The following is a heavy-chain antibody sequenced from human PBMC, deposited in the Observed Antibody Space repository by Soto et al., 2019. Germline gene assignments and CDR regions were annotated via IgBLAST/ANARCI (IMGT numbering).Heavy chain of an antibody. CDR3: ARGGADILTGPLDY. CDR2: IKSGEVGI. Sequence: EVQLVESGGGLVQPGGSLRLSCVASGFIFGNYWMHWVRQAPGKGLVWVSRIKSGEVGISYADSVKGRFTISRDNAKNTLYLQMNSLRVEDTAVYYCARGGADILTGPLDYWGQGTRVTVSS. V-gene: IGHV3-74*01. J-gene: IGHJ4*02. D-gene: IGHD3-9*01. CDR1: GFIFGNYW.